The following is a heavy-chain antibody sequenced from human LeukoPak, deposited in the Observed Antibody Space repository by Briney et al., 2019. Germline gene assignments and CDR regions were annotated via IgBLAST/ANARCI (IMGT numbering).Heavy chain of an antibody. J-gene: IGHJ4*02. CDR2: IRYDGSNK. D-gene: IGHD1-7*01. CDR3: ARGRNWNYQTDY. V-gene: IGHV3-30*02. CDR1: GFTFSSYG. Sequence: GGSLRLSCAASGFTFSSYGMHWVRQAPGKGLEWVAFIRYDGSNKYYADSVKGRFTISRDNAKNSLYLQMNSLRAEDTAVYYCARGRNWNYQTDYWGQGTLVTVSS.